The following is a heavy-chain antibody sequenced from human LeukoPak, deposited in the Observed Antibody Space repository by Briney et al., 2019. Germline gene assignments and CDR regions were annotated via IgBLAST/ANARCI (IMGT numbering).Heavy chain of an antibody. D-gene: IGHD6-19*01. J-gene: IGHJ6*03. CDR1: GFTFSNYA. V-gene: IGHV3-23*01. CDR2: ISGSGDST. CDR3: ARDYSSGCCYYYYYMDV. Sequence: GGPLRLSCAASGFTFSNYAMRWVRQAPGKGLEWVSGISGSGDSTYYADSVKGRFTISRDNSKNTLYLQMNSLRAEDTAVYYCARDYSSGCCYYYYYMDVWGKGTTVTISS.